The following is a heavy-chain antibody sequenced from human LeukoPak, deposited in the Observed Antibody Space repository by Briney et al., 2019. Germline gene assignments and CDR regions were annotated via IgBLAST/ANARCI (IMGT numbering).Heavy chain of an antibody. Sequence: PSETLSLTCTVSGYSISSGYYWGWIRQPPGKGLEWIGSIYHSGSTYYNPSLKSRVTISVDTSKNQFSLKLSSVTAADTAVYYCARDRYHFWSGYSSAYFDYWGQGTLVTVSS. V-gene: IGHV4-38-2*02. CDR1: GYSISSGYY. CDR2: IYHSGST. D-gene: IGHD3-3*01. CDR3: ARDRYHFWSGYSSAYFDY. J-gene: IGHJ4*02.